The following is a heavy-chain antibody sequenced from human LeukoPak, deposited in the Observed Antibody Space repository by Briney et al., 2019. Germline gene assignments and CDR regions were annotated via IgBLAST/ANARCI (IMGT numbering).Heavy chain of an antibody. CDR1: GGSFSGYY. Sequence: SETLSLTCAVYGGSFSGYYWSWIRQPPGKGLEWIGEINHSGSTNYNPSLKSRVTISVDTSKNQFSLKLSSVTAADTAVYYCARGDLAAAGYFDYWGQGTLVTVSS. V-gene: IGHV4-34*01. CDR3: ARGDLAAAGYFDY. CDR2: INHSGST. J-gene: IGHJ4*02. D-gene: IGHD6-13*01.